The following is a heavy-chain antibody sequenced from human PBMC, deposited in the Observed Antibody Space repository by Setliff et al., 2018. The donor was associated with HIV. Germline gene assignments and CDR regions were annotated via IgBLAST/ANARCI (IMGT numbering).Heavy chain of an antibody. V-gene: IGHV4-34*01. Sequence: PSETLSLTCAVFGGSFTDIGGSFTDYYWIWIRQPPGKGLEWIGEINHSGSTHYNPSLKSRFTISVDTSKNQFSLKVNSVTAADTAVYYCATVASITIFGPPYYFNYWGQGTLVTVSS. CDR2: INHSGST. CDR3: ATVASITIFGPPYYFNY. J-gene: IGHJ4*02. CDR1: GGSFTDIGGSFTDYY. D-gene: IGHD3-3*01.